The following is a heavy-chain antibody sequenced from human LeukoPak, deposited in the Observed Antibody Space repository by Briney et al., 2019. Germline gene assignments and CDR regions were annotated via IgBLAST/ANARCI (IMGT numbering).Heavy chain of an antibody. D-gene: IGHD3-22*01. CDR2: IIPIFGTA. J-gene: IGHJ4*02. V-gene: IGHV1-69*13. CDR3: ARGWAPDYYDSSGPDY. CDR1: GGTFSSYA. Sequence: ASVKVSCKASGGTFSSYAISWVRQAPGQGLEWMGGIIPIFGTANYAQKFQGRVTITADESTSTAYMELSSLRSEDTAVYYCARGWAPDYYDSSGPDYWGQGTLVTVSS.